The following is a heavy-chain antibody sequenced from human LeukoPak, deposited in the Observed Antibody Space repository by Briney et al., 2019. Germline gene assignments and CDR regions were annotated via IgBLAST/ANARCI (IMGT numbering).Heavy chain of an antibody. CDR2: IYYSGST. J-gene: IGHJ2*01. CDR1: GGSISSYY. Sequence: SETLSLTCTVSGGSISSYYWSWIRQPPGKGLEWIGYIYYSGSTNYNPSLKSRVTISVDTSKNQFFLKLSSVTAADTAVYYCARISSGLDWYFDLWGRGTLVTVSS. V-gene: IGHV4-59*01. CDR3: ARISSGLDWYFDL. D-gene: IGHD6-19*01.